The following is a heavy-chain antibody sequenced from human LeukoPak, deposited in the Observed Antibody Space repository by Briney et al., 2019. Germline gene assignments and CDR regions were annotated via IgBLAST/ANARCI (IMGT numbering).Heavy chain of an antibody. V-gene: IGHV4-31*03. J-gene: IGHJ6*02. Sequence: SQTLSLTCTVSGGSISSGGYYWSWIRQHPGKGLEWIGYIYYSGSTYYNPSLKSRVTISVDTSKNQFSLKLSSVTAADTAVYYCARGETFSWIGEPNYYGMDVWGQGTTVTVSS. CDR1: GGSISSGGYY. CDR2: IYYSGST. CDR3: ARGETFSWIGEPNYYGMDV. D-gene: IGHD3-10*01.